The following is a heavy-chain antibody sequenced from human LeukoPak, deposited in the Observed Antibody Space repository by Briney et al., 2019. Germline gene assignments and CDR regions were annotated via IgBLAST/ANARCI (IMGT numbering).Heavy chain of an antibody. D-gene: IGHD3-16*01. CDR1: GASIANYY. Sequence: SETLSLTCTVPGASIANYYWSWIRQPAGKGLEWIGRMYSSGRTNYNPSLRSRVTMSVDTSKNQFSLKLTSVTAADTAVYYCARDFGETSLPNWFDPWGQGTLVIVSS. CDR2: MYSSGRT. CDR3: ARDFGETSLPNWFDP. J-gene: IGHJ5*02. V-gene: IGHV4-4*07.